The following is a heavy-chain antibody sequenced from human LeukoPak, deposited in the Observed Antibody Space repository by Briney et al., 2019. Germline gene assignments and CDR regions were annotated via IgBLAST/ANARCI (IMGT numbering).Heavy chain of an antibody. CDR1: GLTFRSYE. D-gene: IGHD2-2*01. J-gene: IGHJ5*02. V-gene: IGHV3-48*03. CDR3: ARGPLHVVVPAATWFDP. Sequence: PGGSLRLSCAASGLTFRSYEMNWVRQAPGKGLEWVSYISSGGSTIYYADSVKGRFTISRDNAKNSLYLQMNSLRAEDTAVYYCARGPLHVVVPAATWFDPWGQGILVTVSS. CDR2: ISSGGSTI.